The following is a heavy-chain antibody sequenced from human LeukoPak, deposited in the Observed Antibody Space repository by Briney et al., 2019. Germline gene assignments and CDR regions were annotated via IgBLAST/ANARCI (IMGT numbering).Heavy chain of an antibody. V-gene: IGHV3-30*03. CDR1: GFTVSSNY. J-gene: IGHJ4*02. D-gene: IGHD2/OR15-2a*01. CDR2: ISYDGSDK. CDR3: ARDAVIGGNYYFDY. Sequence: GGSLRLSCAASGFTVSSNYMSWVRQAPGKGLEWVAVISYDGSDKYYADSVKGRFTISRDNAKNSLYLQMNSLRAEDTAVYYCARDAVIGGNYYFDYWGQGTLVTVSS.